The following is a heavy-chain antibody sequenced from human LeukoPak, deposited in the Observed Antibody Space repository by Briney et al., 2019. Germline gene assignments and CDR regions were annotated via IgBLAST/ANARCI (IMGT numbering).Heavy chain of an antibody. CDR2: IRYDGSNK. V-gene: IGHV3-30*02. J-gene: IGHJ4*02. D-gene: IGHD3-10*01. Sequence: GGSLRLSCAASGFTFSSYGMHWVRQAPGKGLEWVAFIRYDGSNKYYADSVKGRFTISRDNSKNTLYLQMSSLEIDDTAVYFCAWEKDTSFGRRLGNWGQGTLVTVAS. CDR1: GFTFSSYG. CDR3: AWEKDTSFGRRLGN.